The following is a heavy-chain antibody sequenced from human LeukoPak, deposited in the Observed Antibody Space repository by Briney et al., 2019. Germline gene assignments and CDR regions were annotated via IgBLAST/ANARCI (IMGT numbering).Heavy chain of an antibody. Sequence: GGSLRLSCAASGGSISSYLMHWARQAPGKGLVWVSHINGAGTSTSYADSVKGQFTISRDNAKNTMYLHMSSLRAEDTAVYYCARDTNWFAPWGQGTLVTVSS. V-gene: IGHV3-74*01. CDR3: ARDTNWFAP. CDR1: GGSISSYL. J-gene: IGHJ5*02. CDR2: INGAGTST.